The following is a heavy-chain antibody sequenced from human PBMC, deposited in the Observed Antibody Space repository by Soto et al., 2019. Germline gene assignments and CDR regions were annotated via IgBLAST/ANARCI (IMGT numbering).Heavy chain of an antibody. V-gene: IGHV1-46*03. J-gene: IGHJ4*02. CDR1: GYTFTNYY. D-gene: IGHD2-21*02. CDR2: IKCSGGET. Sequence: QVQLVQSGAEVKKPGASVKVSCRTSGYTFTNYYMHWVRQAPGQGLEWMGIIKCSGGETTYARKFLGRVPMTRERSTSTVYMELCSLWSEDTAVYYCARGGDVVLVTAPLDYWGQGTLVTVSS. CDR3: ARGGDVVLVTAPLDY.